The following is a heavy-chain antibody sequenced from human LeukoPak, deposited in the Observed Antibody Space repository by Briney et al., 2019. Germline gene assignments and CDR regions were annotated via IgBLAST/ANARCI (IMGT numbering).Heavy chain of an antibody. J-gene: IGHJ4*02. V-gene: IGHV3-13*05. Sequence: GGSLRLSCAASGFTFSSHDMHWVRQTTGKGLEWVSGIGTAGDPYYIDSVKGRFTIPRENAKNSLYLQMNSLRAEDTAVYYCAKDLAGSGSYAFDYWGQGTLVTVSS. CDR2: IGTAGDP. CDR1: GFTFSSHD. D-gene: IGHD1-26*01. CDR3: AKDLAGSGSYAFDY.